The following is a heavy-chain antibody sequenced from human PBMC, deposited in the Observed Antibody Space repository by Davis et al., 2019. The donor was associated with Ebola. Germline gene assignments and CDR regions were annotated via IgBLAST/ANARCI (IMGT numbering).Heavy chain of an antibody. D-gene: IGHD6-13*01. CDR3: AGRGRASSEGGTVY. Sequence: GESLKISCAASGFTFSSYAMSWVRQAPGKGLEWVSAISGSGGSTYYADSVKGRFTISRDNAKNSLYLQMDSLRADDSAVYYCAGRGRASSEGGTVYWGQGTLVIVSS. J-gene: IGHJ4*02. V-gene: IGHV3-23*01. CDR1: GFTFSSYA. CDR2: ISGSGGST.